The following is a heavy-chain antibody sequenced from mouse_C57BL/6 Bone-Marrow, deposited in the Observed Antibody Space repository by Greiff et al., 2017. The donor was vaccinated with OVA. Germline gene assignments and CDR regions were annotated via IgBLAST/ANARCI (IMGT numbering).Heavy chain of an antibody. CDR1: GYTFTSYW. Sequence: QVQLQQPGAELVKPGASVKLSCKASGYTFTSYWMHWVKQRPGQGLEWIGMIHPNSGSTNYNEKFKSKATLTVDKSSSTAYMQLSSLTSEDSAVYYCARRDGSSFFDYWGQGTTLTVSS. CDR2: IHPNSGST. D-gene: IGHD1-1*01. V-gene: IGHV1-64*01. CDR3: ARRDGSSFFDY. J-gene: IGHJ2*01.